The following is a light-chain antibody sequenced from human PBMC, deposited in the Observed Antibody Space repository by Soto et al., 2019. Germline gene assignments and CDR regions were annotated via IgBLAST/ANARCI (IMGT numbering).Light chain of an antibody. J-gene: IGKJ4*01. Sequence: IVLTQSPATLSVPPGERATLSCRASQSVSSKLTWYQQKPGQPPRLLIYGASTRVTGIPARFSGSGSGTEFTLTISSLQSEDYAVYYCQQYINWRPLTFGGGTKVDIK. CDR1: QSVSSK. CDR3: QQYINWRPLT. CDR2: GAS. V-gene: IGKV3-15*01.